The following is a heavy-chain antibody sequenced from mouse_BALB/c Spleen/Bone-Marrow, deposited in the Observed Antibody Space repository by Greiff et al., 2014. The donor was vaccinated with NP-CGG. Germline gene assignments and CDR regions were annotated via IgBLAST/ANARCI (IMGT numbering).Heavy chain of an antibody. CDR2: IYPGNSDT. Sequence: VQLKESGTVLARPGASVKMSCKASGYTFTSYWMHWVKQRPGQGLEWIGAIYPGNSDTSYNKKFKGKAKLTAVTSTSTAYMDLSSLTNEDSAVYYCTRGITTVVATRAMDYWGQGTSVTVSS. D-gene: IGHD1-1*01. V-gene: IGHV1-5*01. CDR1: GYTFTSYW. J-gene: IGHJ4*01. CDR3: TRGITTVVATRAMDY.